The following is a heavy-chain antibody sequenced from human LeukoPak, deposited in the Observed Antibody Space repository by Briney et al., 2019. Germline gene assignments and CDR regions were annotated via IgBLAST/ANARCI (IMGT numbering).Heavy chain of an antibody. CDR1: GFTFRSYA. Sequence: GGSLRLSCAASGFTFRSYAMHWVRQAPGKGLEWVAVISYDGSNKYYADSVKGRFTISRDNSKNTLYLQMNSLRAEDTAVYYCAKGMEWRGGYYYYYGMDVWGQGTTVTVSS. CDR3: AKGMEWRGGYYYYYGMDV. CDR2: ISYDGSNK. J-gene: IGHJ6*02. D-gene: IGHD3-3*01. V-gene: IGHV3-30*04.